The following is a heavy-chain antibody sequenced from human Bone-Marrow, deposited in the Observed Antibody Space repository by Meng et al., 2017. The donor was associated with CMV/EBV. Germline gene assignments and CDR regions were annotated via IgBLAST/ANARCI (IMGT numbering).Heavy chain of an antibody. CDR1: GFTVSSNY. Sequence: GGSLRLSCSASGFTVSSNYMSWVRQAPGKGLEWVSVIYSGGSTYYADSVKGRFTISRDNSKNTLYLQMNSLRAEDTAVYYCARVLQIIMAARHGWFDPWGQGTLVTVSS. CDR3: ARVLQIIMAARHGWFDP. V-gene: IGHV3-53*01. CDR2: IYSGGST. J-gene: IGHJ5*02. D-gene: IGHD6-6*01.